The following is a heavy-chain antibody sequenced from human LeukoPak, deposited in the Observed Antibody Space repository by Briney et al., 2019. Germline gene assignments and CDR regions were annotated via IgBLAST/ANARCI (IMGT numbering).Heavy chain of an antibody. CDR3: ASRSVSFTYYDILTGRREDY. J-gene: IGHJ4*02. D-gene: IGHD3-9*01. CDR1: GGTFSSCA. V-gene: IGHV1-69*05. Sequence: SVKVSCKASGGTFSSCAISWVRQAPGQGLEWMGRIIPIFGTANYAQKFQGRVTITTDESTSTACMELSSLRSEDTAAYYCASRSVSFTYYDILTGRREDYWGQGTLVTVSS. CDR2: IIPIFGTA.